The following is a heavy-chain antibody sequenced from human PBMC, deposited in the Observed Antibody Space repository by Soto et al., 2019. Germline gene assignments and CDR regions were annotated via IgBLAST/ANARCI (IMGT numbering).Heavy chain of an antibody. J-gene: IGHJ4*02. CDR3: ARVRGSSWPYFDY. D-gene: IGHD6-13*01. CDR2: IYHSGST. V-gene: IGHV4-30-2*01. Sequence: NPSETLSLTCAVSGGSISSGGYSWSWIRQPPGKGLEWIGYIYHSGSTYYNPSLKSRVTISVDRSKNQLSLKLSSVTAADTTVYYCARVRGSSWPYFDYWGQGTLVTVSS. CDR1: GGSISSGGYS.